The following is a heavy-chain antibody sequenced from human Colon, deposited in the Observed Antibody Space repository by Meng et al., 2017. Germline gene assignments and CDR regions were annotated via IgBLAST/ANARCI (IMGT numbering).Heavy chain of an antibody. D-gene: IGHD3-10*01. CDR1: GGSVSRASYY. V-gene: IGHV4-61*01. J-gene: IGHJ4*02. Sequence: QGQRQESGPGLVRPSETLSLTGNGSGGSVSRASYYWSWIRQPPGKGLEWIGLIHYSGSRNYNPSLKSRVTMSVDTSKNQVSLRLTSVTAADTAVYYCARFYGSGTFEVHDYWGQGTLVTVSS. CDR2: IHYSGSR. CDR3: ARFYGSGTFEVHDY.